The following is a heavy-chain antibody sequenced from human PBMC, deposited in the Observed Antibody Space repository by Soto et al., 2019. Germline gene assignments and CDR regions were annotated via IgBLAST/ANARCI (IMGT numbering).Heavy chain of an antibody. V-gene: IGHV1-2*02. CDR3: ARARGYGDLDY. CDR2: INPNSGDT. CDR1: RNTFTGYY. D-gene: IGHD4-17*01. Sequence: ASVKVSCKASRNTFTGYYVHWVRQAPGQGLEWMGWINPNSGDTNSAQKFQGRVTMTRDTSISTAYMELSRLRSDDTAVYYCARARGYGDLDYWGQGTMVTVSS. J-gene: IGHJ4*02.